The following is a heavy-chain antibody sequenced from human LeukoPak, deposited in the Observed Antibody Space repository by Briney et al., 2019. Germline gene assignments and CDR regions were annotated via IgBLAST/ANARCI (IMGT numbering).Heavy chain of an antibody. V-gene: IGHV1-18*01. CDR2: ISAYNGNT. J-gene: IGHJ4*02. CDR3: AGSHYMGYDSSGYYY. Sequence: ASVKVSCKASGYTFTSYGISWVRQAPGQGLEWMGWISAYNGNTNYAQKLQGRVTMTTDTSTSTAYMELRSLRSDDTAVYYCAGSHYMGYDSSGYYYWGQGTLVTVSS. D-gene: IGHD3-22*01. CDR1: GYTFTSYG.